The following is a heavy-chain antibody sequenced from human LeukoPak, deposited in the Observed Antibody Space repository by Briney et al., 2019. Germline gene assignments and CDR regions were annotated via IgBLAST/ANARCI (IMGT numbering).Heavy chain of an antibody. V-gene: IGHV1-18*04. Sequence: ASVKVSCKASGYTFTGYYMHWVRQAPGQGLEWMGWISGYNGDTNYAQKFQGRVTLTTDTSTSAAYMELRSLRSDDTAVYYCARGALPRYCSGGSCYHYWGQGTLVTVSS. CDR3: ARGALPRYCSGGSCYHY. J-gene: IGHJ4*02. D-gene: IGHD2-15*01. CDR1: GYTFTGYY. CDR2: ISGYNGDT.